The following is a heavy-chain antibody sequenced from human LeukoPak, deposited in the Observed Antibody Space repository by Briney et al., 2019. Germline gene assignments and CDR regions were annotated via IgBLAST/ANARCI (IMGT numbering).Heavy chain of an antibody. J-gene: IGHJ4*02. V-gene: IGHV5-51*01. CDR3: ARHQCSGGSCYPTEDY. CDR1: GYSFTSYW. D-gene: IGHD2-15*01. CDR2: IYPGDSDT. Sequence: GESLKISCKGSGYSFTSYWIGWVGQMPGKGLEWMGIIYPGDSDTRYSPSFQGQVTISADKSISTAYLQWSSLKASDTAMYYCARHQCSGGSCYPTEDYWGQGTLVTVSS.